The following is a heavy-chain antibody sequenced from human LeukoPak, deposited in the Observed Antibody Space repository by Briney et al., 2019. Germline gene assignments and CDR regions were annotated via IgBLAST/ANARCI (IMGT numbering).Heavy chain of an antibody. CDR1: GYTFTGYY. CDR3: ARDRGYDFWSGYYLGYYGMDV. CDR2: INPNSGGT. V-gene: IGHV1-2*02. Sequence: ASVKVSCKASGYTFTGYYMHWVRQAPGQGLEWMGWINPNSGGTNYAQKFQGRVNMTRDRSISTAYMELSRLRSDDTAVYYCARDRGYDFWSGYYLGYYGMDVWGQGTTVTVSS. J-gene: IGHJ6*02. D-gene: IGHD3-3*01.